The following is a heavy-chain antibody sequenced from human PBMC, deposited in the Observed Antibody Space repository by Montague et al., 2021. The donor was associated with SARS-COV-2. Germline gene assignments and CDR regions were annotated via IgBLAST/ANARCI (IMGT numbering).Heavy chain of an antibody. CDR1: GFSLSTSGVG. CDR2: IYWYDDK. D-gene: IGHD6-13*01. V-gene: IGHV2-5*01. J-gene: IGHJ5*02. CDR3: AHRPSIAAAGTFRFDP. Sequence: PALVKPTQTLTLTCTFSGFSLSTSGVGVGWIRQPPGKALEWLALIYWYDDKRYSPSLKSRLTITKDTSKNQVVLTMTNMDPVDTATYYCAHRPSIAAAGTFRFDPWGQGTLVTVSS.